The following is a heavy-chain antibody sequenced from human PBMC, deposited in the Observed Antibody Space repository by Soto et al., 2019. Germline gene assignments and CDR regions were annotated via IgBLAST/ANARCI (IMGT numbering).Heavy chain of an antibody. J-gene: IGHJ4*02. CDR3: ARVSTVTTVVEGFFDY. CDR2: IYYSGST. V-gene: IGHV4-39*07. Sequence: PSETLSLTCTVSGGSISSSSYYWGWIRQPPGKGLEWIGCIYYSGSTYYNPSLKSRVTISVDTSKNQFSLKLSSVTAADTAVYYCARVSTVTTVVEGFFDYWGQGTLVTVSS. CDR1: GGSISSSSYY. D-gene: IGHD4-17*01.